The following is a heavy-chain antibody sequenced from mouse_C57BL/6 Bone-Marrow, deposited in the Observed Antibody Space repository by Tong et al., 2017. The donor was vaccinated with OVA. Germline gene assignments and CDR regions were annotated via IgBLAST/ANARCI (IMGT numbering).Heavy chain of an antibody. Sequence: VQLQESGAELVKPGASVKMSCKASGYTFTTYPIEWMKQNHGKSLEWIGNFHPYNDDTKYNEKFKGKATLTVEKSYSTVYLELSRLTTDDSAVYYCANQIYYGNCVRVWFAYWGQGTLVTVSA. CDR1: GYTFTTYP. V-gene: IGHV1-47*01. CDR2: FHPYNDDT. D-gene: IGHD2-1*01. CDR3: ANQIYYGNCVRVWFAY. J-gene: IGHJ3*01.